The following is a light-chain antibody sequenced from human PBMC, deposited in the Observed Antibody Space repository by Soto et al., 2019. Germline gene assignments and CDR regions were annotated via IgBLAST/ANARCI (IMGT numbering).Light chain of an antibody. V-gene: IGKV3-20*01. CDR2: GAS. J-gene: IGKJ1*01. Sequence: EIVLRQSPVTLSLSPGERATLSFRASQSIASHLAWYQQKPGRAPRLLIHGASWRATAIPDRFSGSGSGTDFTLTISRLEPEDFAVYYCQQYGSSPTFGQGTKVDIK. CDR3: QQYGSSPT. CDR1: QSIASH.